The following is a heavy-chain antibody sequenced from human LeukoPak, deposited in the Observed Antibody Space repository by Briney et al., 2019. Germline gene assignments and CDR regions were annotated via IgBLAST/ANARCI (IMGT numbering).Heavy chain of an antibody. CDR2: VNRDGSET. Sequence: GGSLRLSCAASGFALSSHWMTWVRQVPGRGPEWVANVNRDGSETYYLDSVKGRFTISKDNARNSLYLQMNSLRAEDTALYHCARNNGMDVWGQGTTVIVSS. V-gene: IGHV3-7*03. CDR3: ARNNGMDV. CDR1: GFALSSHW. J-gene: IGHJ6*02.